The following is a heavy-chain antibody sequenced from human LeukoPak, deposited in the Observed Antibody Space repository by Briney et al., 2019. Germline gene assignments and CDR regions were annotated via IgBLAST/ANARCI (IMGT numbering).Heavy chain of an antibody. D-gene: IGHD6-19*01. CDR1: GFTFSSYG. J-gene: IGHJ4*02. V-gene: IGHV3-30*03. CDR2: KSYDGSNK. Sequence: QPGGSLRLSCAASGFTFSSYGMHWVRQAPGKGLEWVAVKSYDGSNKYYADSVKGRFTISRDNSKNTLYLQMNSLRAEDTAVYYCAREQYSSGWSPFDYWGQGTLVTVSS. CDR3: AREQYSSGWSPFDY.